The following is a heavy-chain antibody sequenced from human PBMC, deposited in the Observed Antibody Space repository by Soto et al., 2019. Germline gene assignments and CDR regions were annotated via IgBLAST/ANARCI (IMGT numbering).Heavy chain of an antibody. CDR3: ARDPNLSSWRKIDY. J-gene: IGHJ4*02. Sequence: QVQLVQSGAEVKKPGASVKVSCKASGYTFTNQGISWVRQAPGQGLEWVGWISTLHGNTDYAQKLQGRVTLTTDTSTSTAYMELRSLTSDDTAVYYCARDPNLSSWRKIDYWGQGTLVTVSS. D-gene: IGHD6-13*01. CDR2: ISTLHGNT. CDR1: GYTFTNQG. V-gene: IGHV1-18*01.